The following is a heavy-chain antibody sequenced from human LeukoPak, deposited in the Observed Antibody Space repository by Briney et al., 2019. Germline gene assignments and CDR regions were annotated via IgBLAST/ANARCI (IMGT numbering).Heavy chain of an antibody. Sequence: VASVKVSCKVSGYTLTELSMHWVRQAPGKGLEWMGGFDPEDGETIYAQKFQGRVTMTEDTSTDTAYMELSSLRSEDTVVYYCATDLGYCSGGSCRDYWGQGTLVTVSS. D-gene: IGHD2-15*01. CDR2: FDPEDGET. V-gene: IGHV1-24*01. CDR3: ATDLGYCSGGSCRDY. CDR1: GYTLTELS. J-gene: IGHJ4*02.